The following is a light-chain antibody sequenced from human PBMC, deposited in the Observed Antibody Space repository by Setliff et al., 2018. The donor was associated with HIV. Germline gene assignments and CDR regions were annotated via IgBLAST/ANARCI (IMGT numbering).Light chain of an antibody. CDR3: SSFTSSSTYV. J-gene: IGLJ1*01. CDR1: SSDVGGYNY. Sequence: QSALTQPRSVSGSPGQSVTISCTGTSSDVGGYNYVSWYQQHPGKAPKLMIYDVSNRPSEVSNRFSGSKSGNTASLTISGLQTEDEADYYCSSFTSSSTYVFGTGTKSPS. CDR2: DVS. V-gene: IGLV2-11*01.